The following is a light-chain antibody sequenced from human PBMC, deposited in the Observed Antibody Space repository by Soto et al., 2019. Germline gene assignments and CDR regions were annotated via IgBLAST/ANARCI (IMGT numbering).Light chain of an antibody. J-gene: IGKJ5*01. CDR2: DKS. CDR1: QSVSSN. V-gene: IGKV3-15*01. CDR3: QQYDNKPPVT. Sequence: EIVMTQSPATLSVSPGERATLSCRASQSVSSNLAWYQQKPGQAPRLLIYDKSTRATGIPNMFSGSGSGTELTLTISSLQSEDFAIYHCQQYDNKPPVTFSQETRLEIK.